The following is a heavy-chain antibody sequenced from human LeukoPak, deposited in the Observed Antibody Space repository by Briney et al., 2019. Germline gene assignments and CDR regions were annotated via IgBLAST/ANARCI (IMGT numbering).Heavy chain of an antibody. V-gene: IGHV4-38-2*02. CDR2: IYHSGST. CDR3: ARVLRGYCSSTSCCYFDY. D-gene: IGHD2-2*01. CDR1: GYSISSGYY. Sequence: SETLSLTCTLSGYSISSGYYWGWIRQPPGKGLEWIGSIYHSGSTYYNPSLKSRVTISVDTSKNQFSLKLSSVTAADTAVYYCARVLRGYCSSTSCCYFDYWGQGTLVTVSS. J-gene: IGHJ4*02.